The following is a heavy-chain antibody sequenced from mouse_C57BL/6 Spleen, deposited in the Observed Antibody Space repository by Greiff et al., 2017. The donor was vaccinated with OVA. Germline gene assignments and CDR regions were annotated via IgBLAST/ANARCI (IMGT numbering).Heavy chain of an antibody. J-gene: IGHJ3*01. D-gene: IGHD1-1*01. Sequence: EVHLVESGGGLVQPGGSLSLSCAASGFTFTDYYMSWVRQPPGKALEWLGFIRNKANGYTTEYSASVKGRFTISRDNSQSILYLQMNALRAEDSATDYGARSSLYYYGSSFAYWGQGTLVTVSA. V-gene: IGHV7-3*01. CDR2: IRNKANGYTT. CDR3: ARSSLYYYGSSFAY. CDR1: GFTFTDYY.